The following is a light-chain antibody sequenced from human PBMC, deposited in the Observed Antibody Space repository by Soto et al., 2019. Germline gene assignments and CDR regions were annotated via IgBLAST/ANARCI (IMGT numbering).Light chain of an antibody. CDR1: SSNIGGNS. Sequence: QCFLTQAPSVSAAPGQKFTISCSGSSSNIGGNSVSWYQQLPGTAPKLLIYDDNKRPSVIPDRFSGSKSGTSATLGITGFQTGDEADYYCGSWDSSLSAYVFGTGTKVTVL. J-gene: IGLJ1*01. CDR3: GSWDSSLSAYV. V-gene: IGLV1-51*01. CDR2: DDN.